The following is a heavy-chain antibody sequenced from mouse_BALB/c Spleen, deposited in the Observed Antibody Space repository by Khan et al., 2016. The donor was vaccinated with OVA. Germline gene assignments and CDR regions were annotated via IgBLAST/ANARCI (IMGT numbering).Heavy chain of an antibody. Sequence: VRLQQSGPDLVKPGASVKMSCKASGYSFTGYYMNWVKQSHGKSLECIGRVNPNTGNTNYNQKFRGKAILIVDTSSNTAYMELRSLTSEDFAVYYCARGYDFFAYWGQGTLVTVSA. V-gene: IGHV1-26*01. CDR3: ARGYDFFAY. D-gene: IGHD2-14*01. CDR2: VNPNTGNT. CDR1: GYSFTGYY. J-gene: IGHJ3*01.